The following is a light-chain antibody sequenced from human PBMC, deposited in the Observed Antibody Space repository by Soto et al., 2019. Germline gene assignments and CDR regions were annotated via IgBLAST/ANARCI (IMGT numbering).Light chain of an antibody. J-gene: IGKJ1*01. V-gene: IGKV3-20*01. CDR2: GAS. CDR1: QSVSSIY. CDR3: QQYGSSHRT. Sequence: EIVLTQSPGTLSLSPGQTATLSCRAGQSVSSIYLAWYQQKPGQAPRLLIYGASRRATGIPDRFSGSESETDFTLTISRLEPEDFAVYYCQQYGSSHRTFGQGTKVEIK.